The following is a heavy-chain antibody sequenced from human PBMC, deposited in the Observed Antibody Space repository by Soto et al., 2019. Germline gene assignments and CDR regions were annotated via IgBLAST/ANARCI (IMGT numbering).Heavy chain of an antibody. J-gene: IGHJ4*02. D-gene: IGHD3-22*01. V-gene: IGHV3-64D*08. CDR3: RIVVISTLDY. CDR2: ISSNGGST. Sequence: GGSLRLSCSVSGFHVTFYAMHWVRQAPGKGLEYVSAISSNGGSTYYADSVKDRFIISRDNSKNTLYLQMSSLRAEDTAVYYCRIVVISTLDYWGQGTLVTVSS. CDR1: GFHVTFYA.